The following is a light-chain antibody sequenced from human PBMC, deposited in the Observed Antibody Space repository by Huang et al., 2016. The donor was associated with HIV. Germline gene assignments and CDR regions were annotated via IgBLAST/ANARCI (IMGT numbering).Light chain of an antibody. CDR1: QRVTSN. J-gene: IGKJ1*01. CDR3: QHYNNWPWWT. V-gene: IGKV3-15*01. CDR2: SAS. Sequence: EVVMTQSPAILSVSPGERATLSCRASQRVTSNLAWYQQKPGQAPRLLIYSASTRATGIPARLSGSGAGTEFTLTISSLQSEDFAVYYCQHYNNWPWWTFGQGTKVEIK.